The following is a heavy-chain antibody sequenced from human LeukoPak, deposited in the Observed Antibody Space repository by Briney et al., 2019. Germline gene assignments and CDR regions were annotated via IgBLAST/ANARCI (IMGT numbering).Heavy chain of an antibody. CDR3: ARREDYYDTSGYPTYYFDY. D-gene: IGHD3-22*01. CDR1: GYRFGSYW. Sequence: GESLKISCQGLGYRFGSYWIARVRQMPEKGLEWMGMIYPGDSETRYSPSFQGQVTISADKSISTAFLQWSSLAASDTALYYCARREDYYDTSGYPTYYFDYWGQGTLVTVSS. CDR2: IYPGDSET. J-gene: IGHJ4*02. V-gene: IGHV5-51*01.